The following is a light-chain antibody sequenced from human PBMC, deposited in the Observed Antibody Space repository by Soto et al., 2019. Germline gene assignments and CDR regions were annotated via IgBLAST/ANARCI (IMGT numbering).Light chain of an antibody. V-gene: IGLV1-40*01. CDR1: SSNIGAGSD. Sequence: QSVLTQPPSISGAPGQRVTISCTGSSSNIGAGSDVHWYHQLPGTAPKLLIYGNTNRLSGVPDRFSGSKSGTSASLAIAGLQTEDEGDYYCQTYDSSLSGLYVFGTGTKLTVL. J-gene: IGLJ1*01. CDR2: GNT. CDR3: QTYDSSLSGLYV.